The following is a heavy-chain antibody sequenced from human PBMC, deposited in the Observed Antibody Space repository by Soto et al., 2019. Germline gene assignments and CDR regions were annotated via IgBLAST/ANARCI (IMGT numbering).Heavy chain of an antibody. V-gene: IGHV4-34*01. J-gene: IGHJ1*01. CDR3: ARGRIVVVTAMYFQH. CDR1: GGSFSGYY. CDR2: INHSGST. D-gene: IGHD2-21*02. Sequence: QVQLQQWGAGLLKPSETLSLTCAVYGGSFSGYYWSWIRQPPGKGLEWMGEINHSGSTNYNPSLKSRVTISVDTSKNQFSLKLSSVTAAATAVYYCARGRIVVVTAMYFQHWGQGTLVTVSS.